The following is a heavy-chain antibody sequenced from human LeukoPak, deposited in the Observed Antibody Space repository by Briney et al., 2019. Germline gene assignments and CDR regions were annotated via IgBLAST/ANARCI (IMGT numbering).Heavy chain of an antibody. V-gene: IGHV3-74*01. CDR3: ARDETYDYESNGYLDF. D-gene: IGHD3-22*01. CDR1: GFSFSGHW. Sequence: PGGSLRLSCTASGFSFSGHWMHWARQLPGKGLVWVSRISPTGSTTSYADSVKGRFTVSRDNAKNTLYLQMSSLRAEDTAIYYCARDETYDYESNGYLDFWGQGTVVTVSS. J-gene: IGHJ4*02. CDR2: ISPTGSTT.